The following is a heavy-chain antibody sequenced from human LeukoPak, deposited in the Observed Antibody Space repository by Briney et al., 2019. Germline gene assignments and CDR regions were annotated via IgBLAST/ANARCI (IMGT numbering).Heavy chain of an antibody. CDR1: GFTFSRAW. J-gene: IGHJ4*02. CDR3: ARGLGVYSSSWYV. D-gene: IGHD6-13*01. CDR2: INHSGST. Sequence: PGGSLRLSCAASGFTFSRAWMSWIRQPPGKGLEWIGEINHSGSTNYNPSLKSRVTISVDTSKNQFSLKLSSVTAADTAVYYCARGLGVYSSSWYVWGQGTLVTVSS. V-gene: IGHV4-34*01.